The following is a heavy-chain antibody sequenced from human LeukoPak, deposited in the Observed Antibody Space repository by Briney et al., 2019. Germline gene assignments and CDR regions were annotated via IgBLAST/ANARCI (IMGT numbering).Heavy chain of an antibody. J-gene: IGHJ6*03. Sequence: GGSLRLSCAASGFIFSSYAMSWVRQAPGKGLEWVSYGGSGGSTYYADSVKGRFTVSRDNSKSTLYLQMNSLTAEDTAVYYCAKMRGQYYHSYYMDAWGKGATVTVSS. CDR1: GFIFSSYA. CDR3: AKMRGQYYHSYYMDA. V-gene: IGHV3-23*01. CDR2: GGSGGST.